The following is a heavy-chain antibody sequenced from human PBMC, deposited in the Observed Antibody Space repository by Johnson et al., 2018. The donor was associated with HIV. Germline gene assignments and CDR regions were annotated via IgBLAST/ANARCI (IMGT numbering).Heavy chain of an antibody. Sequence: MQLVESGGGLVRPGGSLRLSCALSGFTVNSNHMSWVRQAPGKGPECVSVIYAGDSTSYADSVKGRFTISRDNSKNTLYLQMNSLRAEDTALYYCATIWPGSFAFDIWGQGTMVTVSS. CDR1: GFTVNSNH. J-gene: IGHJ3*02. CDR2: IYAGDST. V-gene: IGHV3-66*02. D-gene: IGHD3-10*01. CDR3: ATIWPGSFAFDI.